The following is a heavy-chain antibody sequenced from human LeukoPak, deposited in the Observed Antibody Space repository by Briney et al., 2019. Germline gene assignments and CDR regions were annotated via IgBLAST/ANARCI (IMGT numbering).Heavy chain of an antibody. D-gene: IGHD1-26*01. Sequence: GGSLRLSCAASGFTVSSNYMSWVRQAPGKGLEWVSVIYSGGSTYYADSVKGRFTISRDNSKNTLYLQMNSLRAEDTAVYYCAKVELGLEAYYFDYWGQGTLVTVSS. V-gene: IGHV3-53*05. J-gene: IGHJ4*02. CDR1: GFTVSSNY. CDR2: IYSGGST. CDR3: AKVELGLEAYYFDY.